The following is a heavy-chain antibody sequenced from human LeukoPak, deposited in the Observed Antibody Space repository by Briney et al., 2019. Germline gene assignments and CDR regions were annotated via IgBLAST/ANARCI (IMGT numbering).Heavy chain of an antibody. CDR1: GFTFSSYA. D-gene: IGHD1-26*01. J-gene: IGHJ4*02. CDR3: ANLPLGATTVVY. CDR2: ISGSGGST. V-gene: IGHV3-23*01. Sequence: PGGSLRLSCAASGFTFSSYAMSWVRQAPGKGLVWVSAISGSGGSTYYADSVKGRFTISRDNSKNTLYLQMNSLRAEDTAIYYCANLPLGATTVVYWGQGTLVTVSS.